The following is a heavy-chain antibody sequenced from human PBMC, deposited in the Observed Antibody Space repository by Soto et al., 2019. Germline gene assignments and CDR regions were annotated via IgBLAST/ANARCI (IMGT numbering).Heavy chain of an antibody. D-gene: IGHD6-19*01. CDR1: GFTFSDYY. CDR2: ISSSSSYT. V-gene: IGHV3-11*06. J-gene: IGHJ4*02. Sequence: GGSLRLSCAASGFTFSDYYMSRIRQAPGKGLERVSYISSSSSYTNYADSVKGRFTISRDNAKNSLYLQMNSLRAEDTAVYYCARDLVWNSSGWFNLDYWGQGTLVTVSS. CDR3: ARDLVWNSSGWFNLDY.